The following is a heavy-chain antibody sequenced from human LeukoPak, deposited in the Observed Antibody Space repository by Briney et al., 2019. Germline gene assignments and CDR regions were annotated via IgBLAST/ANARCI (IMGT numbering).Heavy chain of an antibody. CDR3: ARSSGYSPRYFDY. J-gene: IGHJ4*02. V-gene: IGHV4-39*01. CDR2: IYYGGST. D-gene: IGHD3-22*01. CDR1: GDSISSSRYY. Sequence: PSETLSLTCTVSGDSISSSRYYWGWIRQPPGKGLEWIGNIYYGGSTYSNPSLKSRVTISVDTSKNQFSLKLYSVTAADTAVYYCARSSGYSPRYFDYWGQGTLVTVSS.